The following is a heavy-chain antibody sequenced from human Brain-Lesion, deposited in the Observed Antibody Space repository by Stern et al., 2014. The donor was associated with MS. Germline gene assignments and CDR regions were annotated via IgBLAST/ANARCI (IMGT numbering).Heavy chain of an antibody. CDR3: ARGESSRYYYYFDY. CDR1: GDSISSGDNY. Sequence: QVQLQESGPGLVKPSQTLSLTCNVSGDSISSGDNYWSWIRQSPGKGLEWIGYIYYIGSTFYNPSLKSRVTISVGTSQNQFSLRLSSVTAADTAVYYCARGESSRYYYYFDYWGQGTLVTVSS. D-gene: IGHD3-22*01. J-gene: IGHJ4*02. V-gene: IGHV4-30-4*01. CDR2: IYYIGST.